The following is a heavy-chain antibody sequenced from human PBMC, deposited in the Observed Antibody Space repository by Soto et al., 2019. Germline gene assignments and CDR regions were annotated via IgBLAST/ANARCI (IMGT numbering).Heavy chain of an antibody. Sequence: QVQLVESGGGVVQPGRSLRLSCAASGFAFSSYGLHWVRQAPGTGLEWVTVIWSGGSDKYYADSVKGRFTISRDNSKNTLDLQMNSLRAEDTAVYYCARVYGSGTYPIDYWGQGTLVTVSS. V-gene: IGHV3-33*01. CDR3: ARVYGSGTYPIDY. D-gene: IGHD3-10*01. CDR1: GFAFSSYG. J-gene: IGHJ4*02. CDR2: IWSGGSDK.